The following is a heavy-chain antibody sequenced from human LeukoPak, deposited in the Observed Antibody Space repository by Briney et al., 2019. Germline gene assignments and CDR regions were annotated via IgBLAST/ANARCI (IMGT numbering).Heavy chain of an antibody. CDR3: ARDGAVTNGRYFDY. CDR2: ISSSSSYI. D-gene: IGHD4-17*01. V-gene: IGHV3-21*01. Sequence: GGTLRLSCVDSGFTFSTYSMNWVRQAPGKGLEWVSSISSSSSYIYYGDSVKGRFTISRDNAKNSLYLQMNSLSAEDTAVYYCARDGAVTNGRYFDYWPQGTLVTVSS. J-gene: IGHJ4*02. CDR1: GFTFSTYS.